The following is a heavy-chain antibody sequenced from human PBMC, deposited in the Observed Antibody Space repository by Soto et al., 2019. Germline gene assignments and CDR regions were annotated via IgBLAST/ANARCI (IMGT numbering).Heavy chain of an antibody. V-gene: IGHV1-69*01. CDR2: IIPIFGTA. Sequence: VKVSCNASGGSFSSYAIIWVRQAPGRGLEWMGGIIPIFGTANHAQKFQGRVTITADESTSTAYMELSSLRSEDTAVYYCARDFFGTHRGYSYGYNWFDPWGQGTLVXVS. CDR3: ARDFFGTHRGYSYGYNWFDP. J-gene: IGHJ5*02. CDR1: GGSFSSYA. D-gene: IGHD5-18*01.